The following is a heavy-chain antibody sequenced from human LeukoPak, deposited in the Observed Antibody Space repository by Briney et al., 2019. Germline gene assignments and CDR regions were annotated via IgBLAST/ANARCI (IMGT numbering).Heavy chain of an antibody. CDR1: GGSISSSIYY. CDR2: IDYSGST. CDR3: ARRGIMITFGDWYFYL. Sequence: PSETLSLTCTVSGGSISSSIYYWGWIRQPPGKGLEWIGSIDYSGSTYYNPSLKSRVTISVDTSKNQFSLKLSSVTAADTAMYYCARRGIMITFGDWYFYLWGRGTLVTVSS. D-gene: IGHD3-16*01. J-gene: IGHJ2*01. V-gene: IGHV4-39*01.